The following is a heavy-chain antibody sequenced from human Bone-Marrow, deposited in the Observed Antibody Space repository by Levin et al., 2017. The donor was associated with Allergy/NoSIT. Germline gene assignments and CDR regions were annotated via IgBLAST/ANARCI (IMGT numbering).Heavy chain of an antibody. Sequence: PGGSLRLSCEASGFTFSDHYMDWVRQAPGKGLEWVGRSRNKANSYTTEYAASVKGRFIISRDVSKNSLYLQMHSLRTEDTAVYYCARVAIVGATVADYWGQGTLVTVSS. D-gene: IGHD1-26*01. CDR1: GFTFSDHY. CDR3: ARVAIVGATVADY. CDR2: SRNKANSYTT. J-gene: IGHJ4*02. V-gene: IGHV3-72*01.